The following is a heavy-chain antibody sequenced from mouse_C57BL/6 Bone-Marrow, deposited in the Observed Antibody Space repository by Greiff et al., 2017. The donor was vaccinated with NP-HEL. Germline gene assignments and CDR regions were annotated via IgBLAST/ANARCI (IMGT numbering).Heavy chain of an antibody. J-gene: IGHJ2*01. CDR3: ARAFDY. D-gene: IGHD3-1*01. Sequence: QVQLQQSGAELVRPGASVKLSCKASGYTFTDYYINWVKQRPGQGLEWIARIYAGNGNTYYNEKFKGKATLAAEKSSSTADMQLSSLNSEDSAVYFCARAFDYWGQGTTLTVSS. CDR1: GYTFTDYY. CDR2: IYAGNGNT. V-gene: IGHV1-76*01.